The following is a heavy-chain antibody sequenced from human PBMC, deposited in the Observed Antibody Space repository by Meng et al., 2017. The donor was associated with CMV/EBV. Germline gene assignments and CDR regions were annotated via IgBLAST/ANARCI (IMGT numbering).Heavy chain of an antibody. CDR1: GFTFSSDW. CDR3: ARGLAAFDI. J-gene: IGHJ3*02. Sequence: AGSLRLSWAASGFTFSSDWMSWVRQAPGKGLEWVANIKQDGSEKYYVDSVKGRFTISRDNAKNSLYLQMNSLRAEDTAVYYCARGLAAFDIWGQGTMVTVSS. V-gene: IGHV3-7*04. CDR2: IKQDGSEK.